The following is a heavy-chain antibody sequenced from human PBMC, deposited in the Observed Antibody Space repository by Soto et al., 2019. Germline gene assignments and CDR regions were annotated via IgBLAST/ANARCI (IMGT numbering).Heavy chain of an antibody. Sequence: EVQLLESGGGLVQPGGSLRLSCAASGFTFSSYAMNWVRQAPGKGLEWVSVISGSGGSTYYADSVKGRFTISRDNSKNTLYLQMQSLGAEDTAVYYCAKRASGSYFDYWGQGTLVTVSS. CDR3: AKRASGSYFDY. D-gene: IGHD3-10*01. J-gene: IGHJ4*02. CDR1: GFTFSSYA. CDR2: ISGSGGST. V-gene: IGHV3-23*01.